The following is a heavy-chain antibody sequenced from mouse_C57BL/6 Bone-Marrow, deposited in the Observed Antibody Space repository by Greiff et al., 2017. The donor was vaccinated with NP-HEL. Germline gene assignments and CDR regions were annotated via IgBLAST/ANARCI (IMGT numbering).Heavy chain of an antibody. D-gene: IGHD1-1*01. CDR2: IYPGDGDT. V-gene: IGHV1-82*01. CDR1: GFTIKNTY. J-gene: IGHJ2*01. CDR3: ARGIYYGSSLDY. Sequence: VQLQQSVAELVRPGASVKLSCTASGFTIKNTYMHWVKQRPGKGLEWIGRIYPGDGDTNYNGKFKGKATLTADKSSSTAYMQLSSLTSEDSAVYFCARGIYYGSSLDYWGQGTTLTVSS.